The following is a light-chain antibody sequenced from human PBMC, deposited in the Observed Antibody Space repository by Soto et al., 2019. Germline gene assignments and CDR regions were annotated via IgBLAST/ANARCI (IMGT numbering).Light chain of an antibody. J-gene: IGKJ2*01. V-gene: IGKV3-15*01. CDR1: QYINTR. CDR3: QQYKSWPYT. Sequence: EIVLTQPPATLSSFPGDRVTLSCRASQYINTRLAWYQHRPGQXPRXXMFGASTRATGIPARFSGSWSGTDGTLTITGLQSEDGAVYDGQQYKSWPYTFGQGTKVDIK. CDR2: GAS.